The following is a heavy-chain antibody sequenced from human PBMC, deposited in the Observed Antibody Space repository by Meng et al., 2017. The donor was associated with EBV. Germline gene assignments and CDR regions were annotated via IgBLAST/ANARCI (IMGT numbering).Heavy chain of an antibody. J-gene: IGHJ5*02. Sequence: QVQLVQSGAEVKKPGASVKVSGNASGSTFTGYYMHWVRQAPGQGLEWRGWINPNSGGTNYAQKFQGWVTMTRDTSISTAYMELSRLRSDDTAVYYCARRPLAYSSSNYWLDTWGQGTLVTVAS. CDR2: INPNSGGT. CDR3: ARRPLAYSSSNYWLDT. V-gene: IGHV1-2*04. D-gene: IGHD6-13*01. CDR1: GSTFTGYY.